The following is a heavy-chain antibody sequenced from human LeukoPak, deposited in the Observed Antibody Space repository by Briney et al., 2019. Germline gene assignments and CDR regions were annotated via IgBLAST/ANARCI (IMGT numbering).Heavy chain of an antibody. CDR1: GYTFTGYY. Sequence: ASVKVSCKASGYTFTGYYIHWVRQAPGQGLEWMGWINPNSGGTNYAQKFQGRGTMTRDTSISTAYMELSRLRSDDTAVYYCARDRSIPPHHFDYWGQGTLVTVSS. CDR3: ARDRSIPPHHFDY. D-gene: IGHD2-21*01. CDR2: INPNSGGT. J-gene: IGHJ4*02. V-gene: IGHV1-2*02.